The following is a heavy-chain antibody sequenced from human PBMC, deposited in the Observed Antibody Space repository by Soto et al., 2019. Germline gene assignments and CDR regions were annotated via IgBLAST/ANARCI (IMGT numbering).Heavy chain of an antibody. CDR3: ARVGMKVDTAMVFDY. CDR1: GFSFSDYF. D-gene: IGHD5-18*01. J-gene: IGHJ4*02. V-gene: IGHV1-46*01. Sequence: ASVKVSCKASGFSFSDYFMHWVRQAPGQGLEWMGIINPSGGSTSYAQKFQGRVTMTRDTSTSTVYMELSSLRSEDTAVYYCARVGMKVDTAMVFDYWGQGTLVTVSS. CDR2: INPSGGST.